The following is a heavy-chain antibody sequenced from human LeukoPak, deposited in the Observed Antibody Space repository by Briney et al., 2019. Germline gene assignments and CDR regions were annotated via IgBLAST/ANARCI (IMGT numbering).Heavy chain of an antibody. CDR2: TYYRSKRYN. J-gene: IGHJ5*02. D-gene: IGHD3-9*01. V-gene: IGHV6-1*01. CDR1: GDSVSSNSAA. CDR3: ARAFDDYDILTDYVENWFDP. Sequence: SQTLSLTCAISGDSVSSNSAAWNWIRQSPSRGLEWLGRTYYRSKRYNDYAVSVKSPITINPDTSKNQFSLQPNSVTPEDTAVYYCARAFDDYDILTDYVENWFDPWGQGTLVTVSS.